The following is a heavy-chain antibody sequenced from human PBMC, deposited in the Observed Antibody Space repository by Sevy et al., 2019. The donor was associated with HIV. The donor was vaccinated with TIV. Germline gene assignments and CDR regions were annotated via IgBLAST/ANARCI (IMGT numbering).Heavy chain of an antibody. V-gene: IGHV3-30*04. D-gene: IGHD1-26*01. CDR3: ARDRGELLSSAFDY. CDR1: GFTFSDYA. J-gene: IGHJ4*01. CDR2: ISYDGRNNK. Sequence: GGSLRLSCAASGFTFSDYAMHWVRQAPGKGLEWVAVISYDGRNNKYNADSVKGRFTISRDNSKNTLYLQMNSLRAEDMAIYYCARDRGELLSSAFDYWGQGTLVTVSS.